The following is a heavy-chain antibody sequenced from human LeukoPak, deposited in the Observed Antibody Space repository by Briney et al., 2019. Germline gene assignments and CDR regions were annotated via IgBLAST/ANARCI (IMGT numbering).Heavy chain of an antibody. V-gene: IGHV4-4*09. Sequence: PSETLSLTCTVSGASISSYYRSWFRRPPGKGLEWIAYIFPSGSNNFNPSLKSRVSISVDGSKNNFSLDLSSVTAADTAVYYCARRRDETATAAGYYHMDVWGKGTTVTVSS. CDR1: GASISSYY. J-gene: IGHJ6*03. CDR3: ARRRDETATAAGYYHMDV. CDR2: IFPSGSN. D-gene: IGHD3-22*01.